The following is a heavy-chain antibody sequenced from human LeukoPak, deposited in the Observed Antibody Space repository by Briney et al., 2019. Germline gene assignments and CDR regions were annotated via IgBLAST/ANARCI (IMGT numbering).Heavy chain of an antibody. Sequence: PGGSLRLSCAASGFTFSIYEMNWVRQAPGKGLEWVAVISYDGTNKYYADSVKGRFTISRDNSKNTMYLQMNSLRAEDTAMYYCARAPMSYDSSGFGGAFDIWGQGTMVTVSS. CDR2: ISYDGTNK. CDR3: ARAPMSYDSSGFGGAFDI. V-gene: IGHV3-30-3*01. CDR1: GFTFSIYE. D-gene: IGHD3-22*01. J-gene: IGHJ3*02.